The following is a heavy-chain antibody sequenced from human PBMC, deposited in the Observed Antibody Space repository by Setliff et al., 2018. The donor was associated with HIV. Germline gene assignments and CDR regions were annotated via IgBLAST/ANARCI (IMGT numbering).Heavy chain of an antibody. Sequence: SETLSLTCAVYGGSFSGYYWSWIRQPPGKGLEWIGELSPSGTTRSNPSLQGRVTISLDTSNNQFSLKLTSVTAADTAMYYCASFFVTTVTNQDYWGQGTPVTVSS. CDR1: GGSFSGYY. V-gene: IGHV4-34*01. CDR3: ASFFVTTVTNQDY. CDR2: LSPSGTT. J-gene: IGHJ4*02. D-gene: IGHD4-17*01.